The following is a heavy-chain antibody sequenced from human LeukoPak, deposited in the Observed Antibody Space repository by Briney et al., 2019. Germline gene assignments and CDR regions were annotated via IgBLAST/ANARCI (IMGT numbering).Heavy chain of an antibody. V-gene: IGHV1-46*01. CDR2: IFPSGGVT. CDR1: GYTFTSYY. D-gene: IGHD1-26*01. J-gene: IGHJ4*02. CDR3: ARAYSGCSIDF. Sequence: ASVKVSCEASGYTFTSYYMHWVRQAPGHGLVWMGIIFPSGGVTSYAQKFQGRVTMTRDTSTSTVYMELSSLTSEDTAVYYCARAYSGCSIDFWGQGTPVTVS.